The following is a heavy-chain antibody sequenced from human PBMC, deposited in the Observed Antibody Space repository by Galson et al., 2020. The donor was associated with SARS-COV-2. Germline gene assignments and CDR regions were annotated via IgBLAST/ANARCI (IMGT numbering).Heavy chain of an antibody. CDR2: INHSGST. V-gene: IGHV4-34*01. Sequence: SETLSLTCAVYGGSFSGYYWSWIRQPPGKGLEWIGEINHSGSTNYNPSLKSRVTISVDTSKNQFSLKLSSVTAADTAVYYCARGGPGLLWFGELFAGDWFDPWGQGTLVTVSS. CDR3: ARGGPGLLWFGELFAGDWFDP. D-gene: IGHD3-10*01. J-gene: IGHJ5*02. CDR1: GGSFSGYY.